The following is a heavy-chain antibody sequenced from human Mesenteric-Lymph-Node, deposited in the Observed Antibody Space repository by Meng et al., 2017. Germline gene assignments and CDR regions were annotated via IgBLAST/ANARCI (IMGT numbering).Heavy chain of an antibody. J-gene: IGHJ4*02. CDR2: INISGGTI. V-gene: IGHV3-11*04. CDR3: ARDRAEGNYYDSSGYYLDY. Sequence: GESLKISCAASAFIFSDYYMNWIRQAPGKGLECVSHINISGGTIYFADSVKGRFTISRDNAKKSLYLQMHSLRAEDAAVCYCARDRAEGNYYDSSGYYLDYWGQGTLVTVSS. D-gene: IGHD3-22*01. CDR1: AFIFSDYY.